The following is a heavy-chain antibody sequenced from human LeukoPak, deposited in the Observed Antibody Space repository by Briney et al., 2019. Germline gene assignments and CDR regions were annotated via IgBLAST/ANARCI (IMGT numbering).Heavy chain of an antibody. CDR2: IYYSGST. CDR1: GGSISSSSYY. V-gene: IGHV4-39*01. CDR3: ARHASSGWPCFDY. J-gene: IGHJ4*02. Sequence: SETLSLTCTVSGGSISSSSYYWGWIRQPPGKGLEWIGSIYYSGSTYYNPSLKSRVTISVDTSKNQFSLKLSSVTAADTAVYYCARHASSGWPCFDYWGQGTLVTVSS. D-gene: IGHD6-19*01.